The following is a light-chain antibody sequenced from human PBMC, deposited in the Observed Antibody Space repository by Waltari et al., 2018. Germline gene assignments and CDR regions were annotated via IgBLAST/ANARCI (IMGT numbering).Light chain of an antibody. CDR1: QSVSSY. CDR3: QQRSNRRYT. Sequence: EIVLTQSPATLSLSPGERATLSCRASQSVSSYLAWYQQKPGQAPRLLIYDASNRATGIPAMFSGSGSGTDFTLTISSLEPEDFAVYYCQQRSNRRYTFGQGTKLEIK. J-gene: IGKJ2*01. V-gene: IGKV3-11*01. CDR2: DAS.